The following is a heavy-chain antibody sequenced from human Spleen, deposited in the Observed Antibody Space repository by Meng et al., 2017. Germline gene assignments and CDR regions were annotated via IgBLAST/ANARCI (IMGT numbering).Heavy chain of an antibody. CDR2: INHSGST. CDR3: ARGSGSPEYCSSTSCYSGGWFDP. J-gene: IGHJ5*02. D-gene: IGHD2-2*02. V-gene: IGHV4-4*02. CDR1: GGSISSSNW. Sequence: QVLLQESGPGLVKPSWTLSLTFAVSGGSISSSNWWSWVRQPPGKGLEWIGQINHSGSTNYNPSLKSRVTISVDTSKNQFSLKLSSVTAADTAVYYCARGSGSPEYCSSTSCYSGGWFDPWGQGTLVTVSS.